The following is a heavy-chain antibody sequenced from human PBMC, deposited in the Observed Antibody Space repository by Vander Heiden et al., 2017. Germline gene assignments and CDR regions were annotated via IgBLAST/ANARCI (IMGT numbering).Heavy chain of an antibody. CDR2: INHSGST. CDR3: ARGLSIVVVPAANPFDY. J-gene: IGHJ4*02. CDR1: GGSFSGYY. Sequence: QVQLQPWGAGLLQPSETLSLTCAVYGGSFSGYYWSWIRQPPGKGLEWIGEINHSGSTNYNPSLKSRVTISVDTSKNQFSLKLSSVTAADTAVYYCARGLSIVVVPAANPFDYWGQGTLVTVSS. V-gene: IGHV4-34*01. D-gene: IGHD2-2*01.